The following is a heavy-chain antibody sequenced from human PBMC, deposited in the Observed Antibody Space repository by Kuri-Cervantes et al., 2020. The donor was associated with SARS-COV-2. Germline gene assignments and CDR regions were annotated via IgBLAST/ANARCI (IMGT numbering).Heavy chain of an antibody. J-gene: IGHJ4*02. CDR3: VKGSAASRPYYFDS. V-gene: IGHV3-23*01. D-gene: IGHD3-10*01. Sequence: GGSLRLSCAASGFTFSSYAMGWVRQAPGKGLEWVSAITDDGGSTYHADSVKGRSTISRDNSKTTLFLQMNSLRAEDTAVYHCVKGSAASRPYYFDSWGQGTLVTVSS. CDR2: ITDDGGST. CDR1: GFTFSSYA.